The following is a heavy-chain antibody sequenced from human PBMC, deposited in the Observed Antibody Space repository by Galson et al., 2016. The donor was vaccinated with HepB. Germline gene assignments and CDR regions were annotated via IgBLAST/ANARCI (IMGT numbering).Heavy chain of an antibody. CDR2: IIPIFGTA. V-gene: IGHV1-69*13. Sequence: SVKVSCKASGGTFRSYAISWVRQAPGQGLEWMGGIIPIFGTANYAQKFQGRVTITADESMSTAYMELTNLRSEDTAVYYCATSSVGGNYRFDYWGQGILVTVSS. CDR3: ATSSVGGNYRFDY. J-gene: IGHJ4*02. CDR1: GGTFRSYA. D-gene: IGHD4-23*01.